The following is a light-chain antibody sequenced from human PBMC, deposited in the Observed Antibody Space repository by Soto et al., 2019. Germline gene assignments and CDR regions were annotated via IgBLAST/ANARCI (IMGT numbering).Light chain of an antibody. J-gene: IGLJ1*01. CDR1: SSDVGGYNY. CDR3: CSYAGSYTFYV. Sequence: QLVLTQPRSVSGSPGQSVTISCSGTSSDVGGYNYVSWYQQYPGAAPKLMIYDVTMRPSGVPYRFSGSKSGNTASLTISGLQAEDEADYYCCSYAGSYTFYVFGGGTKLTVL. V-gene: IGLV2-11*01. CDR2: DVT.